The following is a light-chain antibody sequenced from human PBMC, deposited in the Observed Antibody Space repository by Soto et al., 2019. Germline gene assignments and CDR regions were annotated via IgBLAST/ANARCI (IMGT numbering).Light chain of an antibody. J-gene: IGKJ5*01. CDR1: QSVGSN. CDR2: DTS. Sequence: EIVLTQSPPTLSLSPGERATLSCRASQSVGSNLAWYQQKPGQAPRLLIYDTSNRATGIPARFSGSGSGTDFTLTISSLEPEDFAVYYCQRGDTFGQGTRLEIK. V-gene: IGKV3-11*01. CDR3: QRGDT.